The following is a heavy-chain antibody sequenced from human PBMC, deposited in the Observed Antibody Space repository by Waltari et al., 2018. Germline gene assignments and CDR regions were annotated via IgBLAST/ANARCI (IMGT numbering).Heavy chain of an antibody. J-gene: IGHJ4*02. D-gene: IGHD2-21*01. CDR1: GFTFSSYG. CDR2: IWYDGSNK. V-gene: IGHV3-30*18. Sequence: QVQLVGSGGGVVQPGRSLRLSCAASGFTFSSYGMHWVRQAPGKGLEWVAGIWYDGSNKYYADSVKGRFTISRDNSKNTLYLQMNSLRAEDTAMYYCAKGGNCGGDCYNFDYWGQGTLVTVSS. CDR3: AKGGNCGGDCYNFDY.